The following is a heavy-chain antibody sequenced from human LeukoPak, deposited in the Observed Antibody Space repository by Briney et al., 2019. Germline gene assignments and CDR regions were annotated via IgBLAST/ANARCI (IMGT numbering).Heavy chain of an antibody. CDR3: ARDRYTVVSWYFDL. V-gene: IGHV4-31*03. D-gene: IGHD4-23*01. CDR1: VTSISSGGYY. Sequence: SETLSLTCTVSVTSISSGGYYWRWIRQHPGKGLEWIGYIYYSGSTYYNPSLKSRVTISVDTSKNQFSLKLSSVSAADTAVCYCARDRYTVVSWYFDLWGRGTLVTVSS. J-gene: IGHJ2*01. CDR2: IYYSGST.